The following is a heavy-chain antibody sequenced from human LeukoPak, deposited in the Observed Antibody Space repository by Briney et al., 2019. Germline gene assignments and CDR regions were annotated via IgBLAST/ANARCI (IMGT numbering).Heavy chain of an antibody. Sequence: SETLSLTCTVSGGSISSYYWSWIRQPPGKGLEWIGYIYYSGSTNYNPSLKSRVTISVDTSKNQFSLKLSSVTAADTAVYYCARRTTPTFYGSGPFDYWGQGTLVTVSS. J-gene: IGHJ4*02. D-gene: IGHD3-10*01. V-gene: IGHV4-59*01. CDR3: ARRTTPTFYGSGPFDY. CDR1: GGSISSYY. CDR2: IYYSGST.